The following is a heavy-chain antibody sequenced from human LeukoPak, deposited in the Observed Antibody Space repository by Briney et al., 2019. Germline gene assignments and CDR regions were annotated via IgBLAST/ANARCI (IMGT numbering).Heavy chain of an antibody. CDR3: ATAVAGDFDY. V-gene: IGHV1-24*01. CDR1: GYTFTGYY. CDR2: FDPEDGET. J-gene: IGHJ4*02. Sequence: APVKVSCKASGYTFTGYYMHWVRQAPGKGLEWMGGFDPEDGETIYAQKFQGRVTMTEDTSTDTAYMELSSLRSEDTAVYYCATAVAGDFDYWGQGTLVTVSS. D-gene: IGHD6-19*01.